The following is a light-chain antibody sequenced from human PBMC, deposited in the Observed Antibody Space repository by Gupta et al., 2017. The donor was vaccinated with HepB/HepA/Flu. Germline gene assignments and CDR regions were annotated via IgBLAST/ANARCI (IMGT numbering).Light chain of an antibody. CDR3: HQYNTDTWT. J-gene: IGKJ1*01. CDR1: QSISSW. Sequence: DIQMTQSPSTLSASVGDRVTITCRASQSISSWLAWYQQKPGKAPKLLIYKASNLQGGVPSRFSGSGSGTEFTLSISSLQPDDFATYYCHQYNTDTWTFGQGTKVEIK. V-gene: IGKV1-5*03. CDR2: KAS.